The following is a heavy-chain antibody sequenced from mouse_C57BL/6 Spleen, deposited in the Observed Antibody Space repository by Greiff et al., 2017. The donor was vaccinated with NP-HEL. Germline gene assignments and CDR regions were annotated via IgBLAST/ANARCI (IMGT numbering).Heavy chain of an antibody. CDR1: GFTFSDYY. J-gene: IGHJ2*01. Sequence: EVQGVESGGGLVQPGGSLKLSCAASGFTFSDYYMYWVRQTPEKRLEWVAYISNGGGSTYYPDTVKGRFTISRDNAKNTLYLQMSRLKSEDTAMYYCARQDGYYRSYFDYWGQGTTLTVSS. CDR3: ARQDGYYRSYFDY. V-gene: IGHV5-12*01. D-gene: IGHD2-3*01. CDR2: ISNGGGST.